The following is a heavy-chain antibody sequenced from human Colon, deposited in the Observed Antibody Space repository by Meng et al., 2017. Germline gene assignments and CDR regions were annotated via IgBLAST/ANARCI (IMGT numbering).Heavy chain of an antibody. CDR2: VDYSGNT. CDR3: AIGPWELDY. V-gene: IGHV4-61*01. Sequence: QVQLQESGPGLLRPSETLSLTCTGSGGSVSSGSHYWSWVRQPPGKGLEFIAYVDYSGNTNYNPSLKGRFTTSIDMSKSQFSLKVSSVTAADTAVYYCAIGPWELDYWGQGLLVTVSS. J-gene: IGHJ4*02. D-gene: IGHD1-26*01. CDR1: GGSVSSGSHY.